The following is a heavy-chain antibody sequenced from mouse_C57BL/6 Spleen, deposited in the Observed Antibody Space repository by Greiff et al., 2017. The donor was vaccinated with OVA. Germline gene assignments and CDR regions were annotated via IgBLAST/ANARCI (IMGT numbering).Heavy chain of an antibody. CDR2: INPSTGGT. J-gene: IGHJ4*01. D-gene: IGHD1-1*01. CDR1: GYSFTGYY. V-gene: IGHV1-42*01. Sequence: VQLQQSGPELVKPGASVKISCKASGYSFTGYYMNWVKQSPEKSLEWIGEINPSTGGTTYNQTFKAKATLTVDKSSSTAYMQLKSLTSEDSAVYYCATNYGSSGYAMDYWGQGTSVTVSS. CDR3: ATNYGSSGYAMDY.